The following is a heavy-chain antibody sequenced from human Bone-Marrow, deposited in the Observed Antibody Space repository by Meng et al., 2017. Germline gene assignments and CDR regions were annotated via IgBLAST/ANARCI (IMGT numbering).Heavy chain of an antibody. CDR2: IKRKTDGGTT. CDR3: TTDDYYGSGSD. V-gene: IGHV3-15*01. CDR1: RFTVSNAW. D-gene: IGHD3-10*01. Sequence: VRLVQAGAGVKKAGDSVKVSCKASRFTVSNAWMRWVRQAPGKGLEWVGRIKRKTDGGTTDDAAPVKGRFTISRDDSKNTLYLQMNSLKTEDTAVYYCTTDDYYGSGSDWGQGTLVTVSS. J-gene: IGHJ4*02.